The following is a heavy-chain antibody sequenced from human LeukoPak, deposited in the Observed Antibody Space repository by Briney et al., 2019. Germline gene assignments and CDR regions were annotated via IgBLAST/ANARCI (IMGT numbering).Heavy chain of an antibody. CDR1: GFTFSSYA. J-gene: IGHJ4*02. CDR2: ISYDGSNK. D-gene: IGHD4-17*01. V-gene: IGHV3-30-3*01. Sequence: PGGSLSLSCAASGFTFSSYAMSWVRQAPGKGLEWVAVISYDGSNKYYADSVKGRFTISRDNSKNTLYLQMNSLRAEDTAVYYCARETVSLDYWGQGTLVTVSS. CDR3: ARETVSLDY.